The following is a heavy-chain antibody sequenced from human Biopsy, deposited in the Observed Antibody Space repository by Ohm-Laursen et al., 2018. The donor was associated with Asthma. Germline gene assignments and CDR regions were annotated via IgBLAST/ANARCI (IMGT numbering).Heavy chain of an antibody. Sequence: ASVKVSCKTSGYTFINYAIHWVRQAPGHSLEWMGWINAANGNTKYSQKFQGRLTISRGTSASTAYMDLSSLRSEDTAVYYCARTYFDFLTGQVHDAFAMWGQGTMVTVSS. CDR2: INAANGNT. J-gene: IGHJ3*02. CDR1: GYTFINYA. V-gene: IGHV1-3*01. D-gene: IGHD3-9*01. CDR3: ARTYFDFLTGQVHDAFAM.